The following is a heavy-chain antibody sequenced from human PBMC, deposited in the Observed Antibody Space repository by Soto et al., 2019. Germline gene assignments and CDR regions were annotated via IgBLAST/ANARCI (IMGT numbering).Heavy chain of an antibody. J-gene: IGHJ6*02. CDR2: IYSGGST. Sequence: LRLSCAASGFTVSSNYMSWVRQAPGKGLEWVSVIYSGGSTYYADSVKGRFTISRHNSKNTLYLQMNSLRAEDTAVYYCARNLVVTVPYYYYGMDVWGQGTTVTVSS. D-gene: IGHD2-21*02. CDR1: GFTVSSNY. CDR3: ARNLVVTVPYYYYGMDV. V-gene: IGHV3-53*04.